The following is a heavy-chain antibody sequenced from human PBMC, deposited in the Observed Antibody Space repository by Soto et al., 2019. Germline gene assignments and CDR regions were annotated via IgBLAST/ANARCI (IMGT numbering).Heavy chain of an antibody. V-gene: IGHV1-69*01. J-gene: IGHJ4*02. CDR1: GGTFSSYA. D-gene: IGHD3-22*01. CDR3: ARAYYYDSSCYYYTFDY. Sequence: QVQLVQSGAEVKKPGSSVKVSCKASGGTFSSYAISWVRQAPGQGLEWMGGIIPIFGTANYAQKCQGRVTITADESTSTAYMELSSLGSEDTAVYFCARAYYYDSSCYYYTFDYWGQGPLVTVSS. CDR2: IIPIFGTA.